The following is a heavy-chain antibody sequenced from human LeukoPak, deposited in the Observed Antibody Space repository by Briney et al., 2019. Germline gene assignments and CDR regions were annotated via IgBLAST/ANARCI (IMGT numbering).Heavy chain of an antibody. Sequence: SETLSLTCTVSGGSISSGGYYWSWIRQPPGKGLEWIGYIYHSGSTYYNPSLKSRVTISVDRSKNQFSLKLSSVTAADTAVYYCARFGGAAAEDYWGQGTLVTVSS. CDR3: ARFGGAAAEDY. CDR1: GGSISSGGYY. CDR2: IYHSGST. J-gene: IGHJ4*02. D-gene: IGHD6-13*01. V-gene: IGHV4-30-2*01.